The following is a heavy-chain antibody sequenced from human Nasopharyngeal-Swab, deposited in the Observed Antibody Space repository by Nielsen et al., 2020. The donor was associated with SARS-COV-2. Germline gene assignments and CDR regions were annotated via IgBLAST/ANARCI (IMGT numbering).Heavy chain of an antibody. V-gene: IGHV4-39*02. J-gene: IGHJ5*02. CDR3: AREIITIFGVVIPNWFDP. CDR1: GGPISSSSYY. Sequence: SETLSLTCTVSGGPISSSSYYWGWIRQPPGKGLEWIGSIYYSGSTYYNPSLKSRVTISVDTSKNQFSLKLSSVTAADTAVYYCAREIITIFGVVIPNWFDPWGQGTLVTVSS. CDR2: IYYSGST. D-gene: IGHD3-3*01.